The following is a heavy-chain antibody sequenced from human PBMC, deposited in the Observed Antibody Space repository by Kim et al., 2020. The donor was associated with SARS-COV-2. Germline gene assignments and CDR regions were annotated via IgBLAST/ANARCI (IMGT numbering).Heavy chain of an antibody. J-gene: IGHJ4*02. D-gene: IGHD3-16*02. CDR2: IIPIFGTA. CDR3: AREYYDYVWGSYRSRFDY. CDR1: GGTFSSYA. V-gene: IGHV1-69*13. Sequence: SVKVSCKASGGTFSSYAISWVRQAPGQGLEWMGGIIPIFGTANYAQKFQGRVTITADESTSTAYMELSSLRSEDTAVYYCAREYYDYVWGSYRSRFDYWGQGTLVTVSS.